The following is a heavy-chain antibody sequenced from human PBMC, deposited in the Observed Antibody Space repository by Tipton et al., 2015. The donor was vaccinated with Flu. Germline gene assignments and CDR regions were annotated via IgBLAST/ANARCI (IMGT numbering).Heavy chain of an antibody. CDR1: GDSIRSSNYY. V-gene: IGHV4-38-2*01. D-gene: IGHD4-11*01. Sequence: GLVKPSETLSLTCGVSGDSIRSSNYYWGWIRQPPGKGLEWIGNTFHSGNTYLNPSLKSRVTISIDTSRNQFSLRLVSMIATDTAVYYCARRDYSNYVSEPKTWFDPWGQGILVTVSS. J-gene: IGHJ5*02. CDR2: TFHSGNT. CDR3: ARRDYSNYVSEPKTWFDP.